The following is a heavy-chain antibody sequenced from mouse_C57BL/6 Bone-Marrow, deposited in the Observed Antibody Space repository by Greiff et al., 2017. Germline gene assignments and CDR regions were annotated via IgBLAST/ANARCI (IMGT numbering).Heavy chain of an antibody. V-gene: IGHV1-53*01. CDR3: AKRPPESNYFDY. J-gene: IGHJ2*01. D-gene: IGHD6-1*01. Sequence: QVQLQQPGPELVKPGASVKLSCKASGYTFTSYWMHWVKQRPGQGLEWIGNITPSNGGTNYNEKFKSKATLPVDKSSSTAYMQLSSMTSEDSAVYCCAKRPPESNYFDYWGQGTTVTVSS. CDR2: ITPSNGGT. CDR1: GYTFTSYW.